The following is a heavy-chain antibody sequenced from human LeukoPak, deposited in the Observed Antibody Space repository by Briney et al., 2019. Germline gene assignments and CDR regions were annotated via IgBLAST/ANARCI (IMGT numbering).Heavy chain of an antibody. Sequence: GGSLRLSCAASGFTFSSYSMNWVRQAPGKGLEWVSSISGSSSYIYYAESVRGRFTISRDNAKHSLYLQMNSLRADDTAVYYCARDRPSIGPFDYWGQGTLVTVSS. J-gene: IGHJ4*02. CDR1: GFTFSSYS. CDR2: ISGSSSYI. V-gene: IGHV3-21*01. D-gene: IGHD3-16*01. CDR3: ARDRPSIGPFDY.